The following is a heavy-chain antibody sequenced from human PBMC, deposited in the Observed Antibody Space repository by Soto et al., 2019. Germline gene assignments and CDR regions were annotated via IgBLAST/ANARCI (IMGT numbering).Heavy chain of an antibody. J-gene: IGHJ4*02. CDR1: GGSISSYY. Sequence: SETLSLTCTVSGGSISSYYWSWIRQPPGKGLEWIGYIYYSGSTNYNPSLKSRVTISVDTSKNQFSLKLSSVTAADTAVYYCARHWGFDIVATMSFDYWGQGTLVTVSS. CDR2: IYYSGST. V-gene: IGHV4-59*08. D-gene: IGHD5-12*01. CDR3: ARHWGFDIVATMSFDY.